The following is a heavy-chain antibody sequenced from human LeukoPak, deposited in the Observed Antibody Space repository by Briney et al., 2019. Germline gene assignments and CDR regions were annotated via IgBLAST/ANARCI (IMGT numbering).Heavy chain of an antibody. CDR3: ARGMVAVGNIDY. CDR2: ISSSSSYI. V-gene: IGHV3-21*01. Sequence: PGGSLRLSCAASGFTFSSYSMNWVRQAPGKGLEWVSSISSSSSYIYYADSVKGRLTISRDNAKNSLYLQMNSLRAEDTAVYYCARGMVAVGNIDYWGQGTLVTVSS. CDR1: GFTFSSYS. D-gene: IGHD6-13*01. J-gene: IGHJ4*02.